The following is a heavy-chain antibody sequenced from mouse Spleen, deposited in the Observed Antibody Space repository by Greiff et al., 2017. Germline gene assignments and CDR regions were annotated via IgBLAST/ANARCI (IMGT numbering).Heavy chain of an antibody. J-gene: IGHJ4*01. CDR2: ISGGGGNT. V-gene: IGHV5-9*04. Sequence: QLVESGGGLVKPGGSLKLSCAASGFTFSSYTMSWVRQTPEKRLEWVATISGGGGNTYYPDSVKGRFTISRDNAKNTLYLQMSSLRSEDTALYYCARERGYGSSYNYAMDYWGQGTSVTVSS. D-gene: IGHD1-1*01. CDR1: GFTFSSYT. CDR3: ARERGYGSSYNYAMDY.